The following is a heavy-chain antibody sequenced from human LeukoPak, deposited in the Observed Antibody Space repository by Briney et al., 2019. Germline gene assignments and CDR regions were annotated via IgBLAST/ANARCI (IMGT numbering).Heavy chain of an antibody. J-gene: IGHJ4*02. CDR3: AKGTIEAYLGGGIDYFDF. Sequence: GGSLRLSCAASGFTFSNYAMSWVRQAPGKGLEWVSAISGSGGGPYYADSVKGRFTISRDNSKNTLYLQMNSLRAEDTAVYYCAKGTIEAYLGGGIDYFDFWGQGTLVTVSS. D-gene: IGHD3-16*02. V-gene: IGHV3-23*01. CDR1: GFTFSNYA. CDR2: ISGSGGGP.